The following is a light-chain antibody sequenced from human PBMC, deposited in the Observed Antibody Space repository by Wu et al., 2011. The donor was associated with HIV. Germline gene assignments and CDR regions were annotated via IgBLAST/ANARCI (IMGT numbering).Light chain of an antibody. J-gene: IGKJ1*01. Sequence: DVQMTQSPSSLSASVGDRVTITCRASQGISNFLAWYQQKPGKPPKVLIYAASTLQSGVPSRFSGSGSGTEFTLTINSMESEDFAVYYCQQSNNWPPWTFGQGTKVEIK. CDR2: AAS. V-gene: IGKV1-27*01. CDR3: QQSNNWPPWT. CDR1: QGISNF.